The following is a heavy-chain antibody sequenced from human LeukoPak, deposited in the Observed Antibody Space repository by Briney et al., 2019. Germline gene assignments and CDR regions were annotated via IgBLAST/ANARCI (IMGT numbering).Heavy chain of an antibody. V-gene: IGHV5-51*01. Sequence: GESLQISCKGSGYSFTSYWIGWVRPMPGKGLEWMGIIYPGDSDTRYSPSFQGQVTISADKSISTAYLQWSSLKASDTAMYYCARRRVDCSSTSCYYFDYWGQGTLVTVSS. D-gene: IGHD2-2*01. CDR1: GYSFTSYW. J-gene: IGHJ4*02. CDR3: ARRRVDCSSTSCYYFDY. CDR2: IYPGDSDT.